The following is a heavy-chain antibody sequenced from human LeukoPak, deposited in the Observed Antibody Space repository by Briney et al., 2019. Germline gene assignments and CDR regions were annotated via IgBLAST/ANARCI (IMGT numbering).Heavy chain of an antibody. V-gene: IGHV4-38-2*02. Sequence: SETLSLTCTVSGYSISSGYYWGWIRQPPGKGLEWIGSIYHSGSTYYNPSLKSRVTISVDTSKNQFSLKLSSVTAADTAVYYCARVVNTMIVVAPRPYYMDVWGKGTTVTVSS. J-gene: IGHJ6*03. CDR3: ARVVNTMIVVAPRPYYMDV. CDR2: IYHSGST. CDR1: GYSISSGYY. D-gene: IGHD3-22*01.